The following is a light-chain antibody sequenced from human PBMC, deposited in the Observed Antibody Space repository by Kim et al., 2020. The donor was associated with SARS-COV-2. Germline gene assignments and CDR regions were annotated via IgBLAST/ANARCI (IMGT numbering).Light chain of an antibody. CDR2: DVS. J-gene: IGLJ1*01. V-gene: IGLV2-14*03. CDR1: SSDVGGYNS. Sequence: GQSITISCTGTSSDVGGYNSVSWYQQYPGKVPKLIIYDVSKRPSGVSNRFSGSKSANTASLIISGLHAEDEADYYCNSYTASRLCVFGTGTKVTVL. CDR3: NSYTASRLCV.